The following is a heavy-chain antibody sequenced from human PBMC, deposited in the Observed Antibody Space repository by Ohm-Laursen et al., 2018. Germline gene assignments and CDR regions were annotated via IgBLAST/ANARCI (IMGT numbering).Heavy chain of an antibody. J-gene: IGHJ4*02. D-gene: IGHD6-13*01. Sequence: SLRLSCAASGFTFEDYGLHWVRQVSGKGLEWVSSITWNSGSIGYADSVEGRFTVSRDNARNSLFLQMNSLIPEDTALYYCAKDSGGRTQQVAEKGIDVWGQGTLVTAST. CDR2: ITWNSGSI. CDR3: AKDSGGRTQQVAEKGIDV. CDR1: GFTFEDYG. V-gene: IGHV3-9*01.